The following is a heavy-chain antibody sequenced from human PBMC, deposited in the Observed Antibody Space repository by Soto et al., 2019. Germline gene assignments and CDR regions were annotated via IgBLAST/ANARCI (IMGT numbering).Heavy chain of an antibody. V-gene: IGHV3-21*01. CDR1: GFTFISYS. CDR2: ISSSSSYI. CDR3: ASMYYDILTGYYGPLDV. Sequence: GGSLRLSCASSGFTFISYSMNWVRQAPGKGLEWVSSISSSSSYIYYADSVKGRFTISRDNAKNSLYLQMNSLRAEDTAVYYCASMYYDILTGYYGPLDVWGQGTTVTVSS. D-gene: IGHD3-9*01. J-gene: IGHJ6*02.